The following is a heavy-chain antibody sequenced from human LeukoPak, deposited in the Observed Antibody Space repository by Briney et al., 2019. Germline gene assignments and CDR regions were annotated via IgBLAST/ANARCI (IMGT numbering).Heavy chain of an antibody. CDR1: GGSFSGYY. CDR3: ARGQVIAAPRNWFDP. Sequence: SETLSLTCAVYGGSFSGYYWSWIRQPPGKGLEWIGEINHSGSTNYNPSLKSRVTISVDTSKNQFSLKLSSVTAADTAVYYCARGQVIAAPRNWFDPWGQGTLVTVSS. V-gene: IGHV4-34*01. D-gene: IGHD6-13*01. J-gene: IGHJ5*02. CDR2: INHSGST.